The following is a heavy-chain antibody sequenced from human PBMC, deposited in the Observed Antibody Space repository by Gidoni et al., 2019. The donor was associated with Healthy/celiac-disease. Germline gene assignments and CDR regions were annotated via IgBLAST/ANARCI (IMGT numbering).Heavy chain of an antibody. Sequence: EVQLVESGGGLVQPGSSLTLSCAASGFTFADYAMHWVRQAPGKGLEWVSGISWNSGSIGYADSVKGRFTISRDNAKNSLYLQMNSLRAEDTALYYCAKGYYDFWSGYYEYNYYYYGMDVWGQGTTVTVSS. CDR2: ISWNSGSI. CDR3: AKGYYDFWSGYYEYNYYYYGMDV. J-gene: IGHJ6*02. D-gene: IGHD3-3*01. CDR1: GFTFADYA. V-gene: IGHV3-9*01.